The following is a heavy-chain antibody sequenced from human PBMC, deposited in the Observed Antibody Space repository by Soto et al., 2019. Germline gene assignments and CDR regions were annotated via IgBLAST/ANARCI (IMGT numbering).Heavy chain of an antibody. J-gene: IGHJ4*02. V-gene: IGHV1-8*01. CDR3: ARSNWLEY. CDR2: MSPDTGNT. CDR1: GYTFSNYE. Sequence: QVQLVQSGAEVTKPGASVKVSCKASGYTFSNYEINWVRQATGHGLEWMGWMSPDTGNTAYAQKFQGRVTMTRNTSKSTAYMELSSLRSEDTAVYYCARSNWLEYWGQGTLVTVSS.